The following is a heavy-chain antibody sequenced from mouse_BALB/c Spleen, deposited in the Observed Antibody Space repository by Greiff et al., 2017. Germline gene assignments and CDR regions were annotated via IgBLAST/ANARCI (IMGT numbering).Heavy chain of an antibody. V-gene: IGHV14-3*02. CDR3: ARSPYYYGRDWYFDV. J-gene: IGHJ1*01. Sequence: EVQLQQSGAELVKPGASVKLSCTASGFNIKDTYMHWVKQRPEQGLEWIGRIDPANGNTKYDPKFQGKATITADTSSNTDYLQLSSLTSEDTAVYYCARSPYYYGRDWYFDVWGAGTTVTVSS. CDR2: IDPANGNT. CDR1: GFNIKDTY. D-gene: IGHD1-1*01.